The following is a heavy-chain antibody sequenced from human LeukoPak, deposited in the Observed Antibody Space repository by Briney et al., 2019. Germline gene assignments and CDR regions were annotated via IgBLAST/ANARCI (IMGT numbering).Heavy chain of an antibody. J-gene: IGHJ4*02. CDR3: ARPAVAGLRAGGYDY. V-gene: IGHV3-74*01. Sequence: GGSLRLSCAASGFSFSSYWMHWVRQAPGKGLVWVSHISSDGSIINYADSVKGRFTISRDNAKNTLYLQMNSLRVEDTAVYYCARPAVAGLRAGGYDYWGQGTLVTVSS. D-gene: IGHD6-19*01. CDR1: GFSFSSYW. CDR2: ISSDGSII.